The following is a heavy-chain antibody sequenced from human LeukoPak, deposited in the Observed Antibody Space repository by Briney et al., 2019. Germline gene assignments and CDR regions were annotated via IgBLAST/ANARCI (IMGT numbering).Heavy chain of an antibody. Sequence: PVQPLDSPSVVIDGKTIHYADSVKGRFTNSRDNAKNSVYLQMNSLRVEDTAIYYCASLWELIGSWGQGTLVTVSS. J-gene: IGHJ4*02. CDR3: ASLWELIGS. CDR2: VIDGKTI. V-gene: IGHV3-69-1*02. D-gene: IGHD1-26*01.